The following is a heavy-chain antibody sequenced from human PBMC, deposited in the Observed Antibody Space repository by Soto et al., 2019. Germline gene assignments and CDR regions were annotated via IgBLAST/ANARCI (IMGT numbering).Heavy chain of an antibody. Sequence: EVQLVQSGAEVKKPGDSLQISCEGSGYSFTNYWIGWVRQLPGKGLEWMGIIYPGDSDTRYSPSFQGQVTISADKSINTAYLKWSSLKASATAIYYCARPYWDWGQGTLVTVSS. V-gene: IGHV5-51*01. J-gene: IGHJ4*02. CDR1: GYSFTNYW. CDR2: IYPGDSDT. CDR3: ARPYWD. D-gene: IGHD2-15*01.